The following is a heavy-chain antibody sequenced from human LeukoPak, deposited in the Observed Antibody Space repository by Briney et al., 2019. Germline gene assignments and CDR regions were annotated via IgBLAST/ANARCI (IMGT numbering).Heavy chain of an antibody. V-gene: IGHV1-18*01. J-gene: IGHJ4*02. CDR2: ISAYNGNT. D-gene: IGHD3-9*01. CDR3: ARDTRGHILTGYSPFDY. CDR1: GYIFTSYG. Sequence: AASVKVSCKASGYIFTSYGISWVRQAPGQGLEWMGWISAYNGNTNYAQKLQGRVTMTTDTSTSTAYMELRSLRSDDTAVYYCARDTRGHILTGYSPFDYWGQGTLVTVSS.